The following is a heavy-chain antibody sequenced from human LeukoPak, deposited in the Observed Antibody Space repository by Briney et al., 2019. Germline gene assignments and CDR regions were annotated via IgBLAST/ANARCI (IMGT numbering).Heavy chain of an antibody. J-gene: IGHJ4*02. D-gene: IGHD2-2*01. V-gene: IGHV3-7*04. CDR3: AREVREVPH. CDR1: GFTFSSYW. CDR2: INQYGTEK. Sequence: PGGSLRLSCAVSGFTFSSYWMSWVRQAPGKGLEWVAKINQYGTEKYYVDPVKGRFTISRDNAKNSLYLQMSSLRAVDTAVYYCAREVREVPHWGQGTLVTVSS.